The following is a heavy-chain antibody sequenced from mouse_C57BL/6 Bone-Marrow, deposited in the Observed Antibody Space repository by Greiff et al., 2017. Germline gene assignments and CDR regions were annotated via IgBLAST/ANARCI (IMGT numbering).Heavy chain of an antibody. CDR3: ASSKGWSYAMDD. CDR2: IHPNSGST. V-gene: IGHV1-64*01. Sequence: VQLQQPGAELVKPGASVKLSCKASGYTFTSYWMHWVKQRPGQGLEWIGMIHPNSGSTNYNEKFKSKATLTVDKSSSTAYMQLSSLTSEDSAVYYCASSKGWSYAMDDWGKGTSVTVSS. J-gene: IGHJ4*01. D-gene: IGHD2-3*01. CDR1: GYTFTSYW.